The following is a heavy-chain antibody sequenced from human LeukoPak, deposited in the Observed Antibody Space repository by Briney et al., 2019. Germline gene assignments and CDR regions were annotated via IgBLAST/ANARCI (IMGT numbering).Heavy chain of an antibody. CDR2: ITGDGSST. D-gene: IGHD4-17*01. V-gene: IGHV3-74*01. CDR1: GFTFSGYW. J-gene: IGHJ2*01. Sequence: GGSLRLSCAASGFTFSGYWMHWVRQPPGKGLVWVSRITGDGSSTTYASSVKGRFTISRDTAKNTLYLQMISLRAEDTAVYYCARDTGLYFDRWGRRSLVTVAS. CDR3: ARDTGLYFDR.